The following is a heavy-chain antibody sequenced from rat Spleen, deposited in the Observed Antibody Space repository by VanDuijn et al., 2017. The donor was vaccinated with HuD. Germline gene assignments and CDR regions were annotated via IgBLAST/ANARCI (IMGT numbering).Heavy chain of an antibody. CDR1: GFNFNDYW. D-gene: IGHD3-1*01. Sequence: EVKLVESGGGLVQPGRSLRLSCAASGFNFNDYWMGWVRQAPGKGLEWIGDISQDSSTINYTPSLKDKFTISRDNAQDTLYLQMSKLGSEDTAIYSCERVAAPITGGFDYWGQGVMVTVSS. J-gene: IGHJ2*01. CDR2: ISQDSSTI. CDR3: ERVAAPITGGFDY. V-gene: IGHV4-2*01.